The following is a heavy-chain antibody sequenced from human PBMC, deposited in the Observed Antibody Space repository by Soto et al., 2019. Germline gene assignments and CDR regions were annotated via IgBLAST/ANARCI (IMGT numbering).Heavy chain of an antibody. J-gene: IGHJ4*02. CDR2: ISYDGSNK. CDR3: AKRSGIAVAGSIWWYFDY. Sequence: GGSLRLSCAASGFTFSSYGMHWVRQAPGKGLEWVAVISYDGSNKYYADSVKGRFTISRDNSKNTLYLQMNSLRAEDTAVYYCAKRSGIAVAGSIWWYFDYWGQGTLVTVSS. D-gene: IGHD6-19*01. CDR1: GFTFSSYG. V-gene: IGHV3-30*18.